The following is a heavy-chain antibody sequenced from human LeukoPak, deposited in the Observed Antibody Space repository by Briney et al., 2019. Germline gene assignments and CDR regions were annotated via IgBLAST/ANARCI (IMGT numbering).Heavy chain of an antibody. CDR1: GFTFSSYS. Sequence: GGSLRLSCAASGFTFSSYSMSWVRQAPGKGLEWVSPISSSSSYIYYADSVKGRFTISRDNAKNSLYLQMNSLRAEDTAVYYCARGPGIAAAGTHWFDPWGQGTLVTVSS. D-gene: IGHD6-13*01. CDR2: ISSSSSYI. J-gene: IGHJ5*02. V-gene: IGHV3-21*01. CDR3: ARGPGIAAAGTHWFDP.